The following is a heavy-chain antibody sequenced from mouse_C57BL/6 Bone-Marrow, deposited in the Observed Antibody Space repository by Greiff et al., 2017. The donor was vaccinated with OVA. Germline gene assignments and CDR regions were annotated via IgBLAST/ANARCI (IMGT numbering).Heavy chain of an antibody. J-gene: IGHJ4*01. Sequence: VQLQQSGAELVKPGASVKLSCTASGFTFTSYCMHWVKQSPGQGLEWIGMIHPNSGSTNYNEKFKSKTTLTEDKTSSITYMQLSSLTSEDTAVCYCARYWKRSVDYWGQGTSVTVSS. CDR2: IHPNSGST. CDR3: ARYWKRSVDY. V-gene: IGHV1-64*01. CDR1: GFTFTSYC. D-gene: IGHD4-1*01.